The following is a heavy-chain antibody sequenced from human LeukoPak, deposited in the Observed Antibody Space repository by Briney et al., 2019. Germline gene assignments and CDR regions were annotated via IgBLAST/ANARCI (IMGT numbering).Heavy chain of an antibody. Sequence: ASVKVSCKATGYTFTNYGISWVRQAPGQGLEWMGWISAYNGNTNYAQKLQGRVTMTTDTSTSTAYMELRSLRSDDTAVYYCAREVLIAAAGNGGIYYYYYYMDVWGKGTTVTVSS. CDR1: GYTFTNYG. D-gene: IGHD6-13*01. V-gene: IGHV1-18*01. CDR2: ISAYNGNT. CDR3: AREVLIAAAGNGGIYYYYYYMDV. J-gene: IGHJ6*03.